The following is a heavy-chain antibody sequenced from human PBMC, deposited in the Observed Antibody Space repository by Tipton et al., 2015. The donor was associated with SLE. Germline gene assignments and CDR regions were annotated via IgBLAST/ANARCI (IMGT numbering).Heavy chain of an antibody. CDR1: GFTVSSNY. Sequence: SLRLSCAASGFTVSSNYMSWVRQAPGKGLEWVSVIYSGGSTYYADSVKGRFTISRHNSKNTLYLQMNSLRAEDTAVYYCARLDSRYYDSSGYYYNWFDPWGQGTLVTVSS. CDR3: ARLDSRYYDSSGYYYNWFDP. D-gene: IGHD3-22*01. J-gene: IGHJ5*02. CDR2: IYSGGST. V-gene: IGHV3-53*04.